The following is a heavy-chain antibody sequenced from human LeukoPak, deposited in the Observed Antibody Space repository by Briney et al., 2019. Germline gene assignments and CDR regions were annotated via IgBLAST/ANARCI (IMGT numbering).Heavy chain of an antibody. CDR3: ARDSVYSNSYGHWFDP. D-gene: IGHD6-6*01. J-gene: IGHJ5*02. V-gene: IGHV3-11*04. CDR1: GFTVSSNY. Sequence: PGGSPRLSCAASGFTVSSNYMRWVRQAPGKGLEWVSYIGSSGSTIHYADSVKGRFIISRDNAKNSLYLQMNSLRAEDTAVYYCARDSVYSNSYGHWFDPWGQGTLVTVSS. CDR2: IGSSGSTI.